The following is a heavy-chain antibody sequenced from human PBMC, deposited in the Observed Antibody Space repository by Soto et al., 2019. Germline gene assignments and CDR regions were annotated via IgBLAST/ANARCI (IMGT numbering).Heavy chain of an antibody. Sequence: PGESLKISCKGSGYSFTSYWIGWVRQMPGKGLEWMGIIYPGDSDTRYSPSFQGQVTISADKSISTAYLQWSSLKASDTAMYYYARRLDGYNFGYWFDPWGQGTVVTVSS. CDR1: GYSFTSYW. V-gene: IGHV5-51*01. D-gene: IGHD5-12*01. CDR3: ARRLDGYNFGYWFDP. J-gene: IGHJ5*02. CDR2: IYPGDSDT.